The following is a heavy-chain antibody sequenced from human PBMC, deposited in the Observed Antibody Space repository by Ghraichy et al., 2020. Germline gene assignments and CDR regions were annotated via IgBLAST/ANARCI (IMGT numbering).Heavy chain of an antibody. CDR2: ISISSRSGNNM. Sequence: GGSLRLSCVASGFTFSTYSMNWVRQAPGKGLEWVSYISISSRSGNNMKYADSVKGRFTVSRDNAKNSPYLQMNSLREEDTAMYYCARGGDCSTTSCYFGYNWFDPWGQGTLVTVSS. D-gene: IGHD2-2*01. V-gene: IGHV3-48*02. CDR1: GFTFSTYS. J-gene: IGHJ5*02. CDR3: ARGGDCSTTSCYFGYNWFDP.